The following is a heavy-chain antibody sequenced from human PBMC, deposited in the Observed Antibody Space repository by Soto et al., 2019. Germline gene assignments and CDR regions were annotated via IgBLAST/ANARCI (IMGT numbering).Heavy chain of an antibody. Sequence: QVHLQESGPGLVKPSETLSLTCTISGGSTSSSDWWTWVRQPPGEGLEWIGEIHRAGVTNYNSSPXTRLTISLAQSRNQFSLSLTSVTAAAAAVYFCAGRPEIHPRWGQGILVPVSS. CDR1: GGSTSSSDW. CDR2: IHRAGVT. V-gene: IGHV4-4*02. D-gene: IGHD1-26*01. J-gene: IGHJ4*02. CDR3: AGRPEIHPR.